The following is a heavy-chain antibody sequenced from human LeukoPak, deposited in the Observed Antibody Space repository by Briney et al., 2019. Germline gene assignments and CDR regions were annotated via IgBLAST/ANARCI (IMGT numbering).Heavy chain of an antibody. Sequence: TSETLSLTCTVFGGSISSYYWSWIRQPPGKGLEWIGYISYSGSTNYNPSLKSRVTISVDTSKNQFSLKLSSVTAADTAVYYCARSRPYSSGWYKSSAYFDYWGQGTLVTVSS. V-gene: IGHV4-59*01. CDR3: ARSRPYSSGWYKSSAYFDY. CDR2: ISYSGST. CDR1: GGSISSYY. D-gene: IGHD6-19*01. J-gene: IGHJ4*02.